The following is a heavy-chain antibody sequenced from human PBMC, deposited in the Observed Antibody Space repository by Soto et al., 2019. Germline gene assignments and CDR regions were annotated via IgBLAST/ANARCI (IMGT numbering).Heavy chain of an antibody. CDR3: ASFTGYSSGWPYFDY. D-gene: IGHD6-19*01. Sequence: GESLKISCKGSGYSFTSYWIGWVRQMPGKGLEWMGIIYPGDSDTRYSPSFQGQVTISADKSISTAYLQWSSLKASDIAMYYCASFTGYSSGWPYFDYWGQGTLVTVSS. V-gene: IGHV5-51*01. J-gene: IGHJ4*02. CDR2: IYPGDSDT. CDR1: GYSFTSYW.